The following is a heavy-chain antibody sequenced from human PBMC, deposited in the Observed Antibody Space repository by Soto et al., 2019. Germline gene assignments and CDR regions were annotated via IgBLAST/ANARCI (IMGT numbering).Heavy chain of an antibody. CDR1: GFTFSSYA. CDR3: AKVEYSYGHRKYFDY. J-gene: IGHJ4*02. V-gene: IGHV3-23*01. D-gene: IGHD5-18*01. CDR2: ISGSGGST. Sequence: EVQLLESGGGLVQPGGSLRLSCAASGFTFSSYAMSWVRQAPGTGLEWVSAISGSGGSTYYADSVKGRFTISRDNYKNTLYLQMNSLRADDTAVYYGAKVEYSYGHRKYFDYWGQGTLVTVSS.